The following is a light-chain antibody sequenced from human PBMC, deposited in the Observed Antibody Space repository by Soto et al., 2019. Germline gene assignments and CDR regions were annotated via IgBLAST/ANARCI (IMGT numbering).Light chain of an antibody. CDR1: QSISRY. CDR2: TTS. CDR3: KQSYNTPQT. Sequence: DIQMTQSPSSLSASVGDRVTITCRASQSISRYLNWYQQKPGKAPKLLIYTTSSLQSGVQSRFSGSGSGTDFTLTIRSLQPEDFATYYCKQSYNTPQTVGQGTKVDIK. V-gene: IGKV1-39*01. J-gene: IGKJ1*01.